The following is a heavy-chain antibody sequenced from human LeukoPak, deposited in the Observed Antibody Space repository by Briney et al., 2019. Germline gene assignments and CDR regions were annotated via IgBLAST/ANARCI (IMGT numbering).Heavy chain of an antibody. D-gene: IGHD6-13*01. V-gene: IGHV3-64D*09. Sequence: GGSLRLSCSASGFTFSTYAMHWVRQAPGKGLEYVSAISSNGGSTYYADSVKGRFTISRDNSKNTLYLQMSSLRAEDTAVYYCVKHGYSSSWYNGLGCHFDYWGQGTLVTVSS. CDR1: GFTFSTYA. J-gene: IGHJ4*02. CDR3: VKHGYSSSWYNGLGCHFDY. CDR2: ISSNGGST.